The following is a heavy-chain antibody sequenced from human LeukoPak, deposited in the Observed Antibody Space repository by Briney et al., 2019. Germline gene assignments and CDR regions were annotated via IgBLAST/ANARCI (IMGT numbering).Heavy chain of an antibody. Sequence: GGSLRLSCAASGFTFSMFSMNWVRQTPGKGLEWVSYISASSSPIHYADSVKGRFTISRDNANNSLYLQMNSLRAEDTAVYYCARDRFPPYYVWGSYRDNWGYMDVWGKGTTVTISS. D-gene: IGHD3-16*02. CDR2: ISASSSPI. CDR1: GFTFSMFS. V-gene: IGHV3-48*01. CDR3: ARDRFPPYYVWGSYRDNWGYMDV. J-gene: IGHJ6*03.